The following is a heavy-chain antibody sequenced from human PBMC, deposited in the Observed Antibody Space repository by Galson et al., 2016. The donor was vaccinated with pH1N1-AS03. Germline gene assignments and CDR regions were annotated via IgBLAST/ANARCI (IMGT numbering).Heavy chain of an antibody. D-gene: IGHD5-12*01. CDR1: GYTFTSYA. J-gene: IGHJ6*02. CDR2: INAGNGNT. Sequence: SVKVSCKASGYTFTSYAMHWVRQAPGQRLEWMGWINAGNGNTKYSQKFQGRVTITRDTSASTAYMELSSLRSEDTPVYYCARDRGSGYDLFDYYYGMDVWGQGTTVTVSS. CDR3: ARDRGSGYDLFDYYYGMDV. V-gene: IGHV1-3*01.